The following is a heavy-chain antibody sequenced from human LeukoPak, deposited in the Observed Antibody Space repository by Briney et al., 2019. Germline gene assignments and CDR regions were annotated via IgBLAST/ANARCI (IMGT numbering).Heavy chain of an antibody. CDR1: GYTFTGYY. V-gene: IGHV1-2*06. CDR3: VSYLDIVVVPAAMFGGMDV. Sequence: ASVKVSCKASGYTFTGYYMHWVRQAPGQGLEWMGRINPNSGGTNYAQKFQGRVTMTRDTSISTAYMELSRLRSDDTAVYYCVSYLDIVVVPAAMFGGMDVWGQGTTITVSS. D-gene: IGHD2-2*01. J-gene: IGHJ6*02. CDR2: INPNSGGT.